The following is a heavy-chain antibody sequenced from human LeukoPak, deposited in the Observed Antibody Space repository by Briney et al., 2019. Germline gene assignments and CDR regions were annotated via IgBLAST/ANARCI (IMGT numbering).Heavy chain of an antibody. CDR3: AREAYDILTGHRFNWFDP. CDR2: INPNSGDT. D-gene: IGHD3-9*01. Sequence: ASVKVSCKASGYTFTDYYINWVRQAPGQGLEWIGWINPNSGDTNYAQKFQGRVTMTRDTSISTAYMELSRLRSDDTAVYYCAREAYDILTGHRFNWFDPWGQGTLVTVSS. CDR1: GYTFTDYY. J-gene: IGHJ5*02. V-gene: IGHV1-2*02.